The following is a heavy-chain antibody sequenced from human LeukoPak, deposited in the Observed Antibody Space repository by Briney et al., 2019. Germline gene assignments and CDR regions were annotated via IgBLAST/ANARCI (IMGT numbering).Heavy chain of an antibody. J-gene: IGHJ4*02. V-gene: IGHV3-48*01. CDR3: ARRTIGYSSGWYFDY. D-gene: IGHD6-19*01. Sequence: GGSLRLSCAASGFTFSSYSMNWVRQAPGKGLEWVSYISSSSSTIYYADSVKGRFTISRDNAKNSLYLQVNSLRAEDTAVYYCARRTIGYSSGWYFDYWGQGTLVTVSS. CDR1: GFTFSSYS. CDR2: ISSSSSTI.